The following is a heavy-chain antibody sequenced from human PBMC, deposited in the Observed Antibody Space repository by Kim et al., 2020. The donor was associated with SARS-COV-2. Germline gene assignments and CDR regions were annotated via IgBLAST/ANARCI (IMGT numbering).Heavy chain of an antibody. D-gene: IGHD3-22*01. CDR1: GFTFSSYS. CDR2: ISSSSSYI. J-gene: IGHJ3*02. CDR3: ARPGYYYDSSGYANPDAFDI. Sequence: GGSLRLSCAASGFTFSSYSMNWVRQAPGKGLEWFSSISSSSSYIYYADSVKGRFTISRDNAKNSLYLQMNSLRAEDTAVYYCARPGYYYDSSGYANPDAFDIWGQGTMVTVSS. V-gene: IGHV3-21*01.